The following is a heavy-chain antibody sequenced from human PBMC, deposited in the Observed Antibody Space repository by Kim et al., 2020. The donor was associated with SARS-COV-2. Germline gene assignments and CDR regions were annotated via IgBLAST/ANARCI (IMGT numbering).Heavy chain of an antibody. CDR1: GFTVSSNY. V-gene: IGHV3-53*01. J-gene: IGHJ4*02. Sequence: GGSLRLSCAASGFTVSSNYMSWVRQAPGKGLEWVSVIYSGGSTYYADSVKGRFTISRDNSKNTLYLQMNSLRAEDTAVYYCAREEIAAAGIDFDYWGQGTLVTVSS. CDR2: IYSGGST. CDR3: AREEIAAAGIDFDY. D-gene: IGHD6-13*01.